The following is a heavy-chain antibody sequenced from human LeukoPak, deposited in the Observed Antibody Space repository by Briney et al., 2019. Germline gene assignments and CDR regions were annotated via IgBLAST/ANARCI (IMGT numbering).Heavy chain of an antibody. J-gene: IGHJ4*02. V-gene: IGHV3-23*01. Sequence: GGTLRLSCVVSGFTFSSYGMSWVRQAPGKGLEWVSAISVSGGNTYYADSVKGRFTISRDNAKNSLYLQMNSLRVEDTDIYYCARETPDSSGWDWGQGTLVTVSS. CDR2: ISVSGGNT. CDR3: ARETPDSSGWD. CDR1: GFTFSSYG. D-gene: IGHD6-19*01.